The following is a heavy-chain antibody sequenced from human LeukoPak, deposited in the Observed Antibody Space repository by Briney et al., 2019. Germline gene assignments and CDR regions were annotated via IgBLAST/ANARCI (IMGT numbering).Heavy chain of an antibody. CDR2: IYHSGST. Sequence: PSETLSLTCAVSGDSISNNNWWSWVRQPPGKGLEWLGEIYHSGSTNYNPSLKSRVTVSLDTSKNQFSLKLNSVTAADTAVYYCARGRYSYGPQNYDYMDVWGKGTTVTISS. V-gene: IGHV4-4*02. CDR1: GDSISNNNW. D-gene: IGHD5-18*01. J-gene: IGHJ6*03. CDR3: ARGRYSYGPQNYDYMDV.